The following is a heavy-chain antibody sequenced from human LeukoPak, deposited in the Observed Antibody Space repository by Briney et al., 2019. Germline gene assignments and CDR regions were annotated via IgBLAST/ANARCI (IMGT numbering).Heavy chain of an antibody. CDR3: AKMSSITGTRNGMDV. Sequence: GGSLRLSCVISGFTFSSYTMNWVRQAPGKGLEWVSSISGTGGSIYYADSVKGRFTISRDNAKNSLYLQMNSLRAEDTAVYYCAKMSSITGTRNGMDVWGQGTTVTVSS. V-gene: IGHV3-21*01. D-gene: IGHD1-7*01. CDR1: GFTFSSYT. J-gene: IGHJ6*02. CDR2: ISGTGGSI.